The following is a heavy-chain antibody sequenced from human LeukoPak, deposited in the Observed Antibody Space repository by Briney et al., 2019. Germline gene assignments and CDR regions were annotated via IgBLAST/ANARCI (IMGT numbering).Heavy chain of an antibody. CDR2: TYYRSKWYS. V-gene: IGHV6-1*01. J-gene: IGHJ1*01. CDR1: GDSVSSNSGA. D-gene: IGHD2-8*02. Sequence: SQTLSLTCAISGDSVSSNSGAWNWVRQSPSRGLEWLGRTYYRSKWYSHYSVSVKSRITINPDTSRNQFSLQLNSVAPEDTAVYYCGRGPGYFQHWGQGTLVTVSS. CDR3: GRGPGYFQH.